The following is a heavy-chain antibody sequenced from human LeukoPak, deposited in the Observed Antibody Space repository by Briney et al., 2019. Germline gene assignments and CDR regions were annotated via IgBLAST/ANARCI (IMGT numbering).Heavy chain of an antibody. CDR1: GFTFSSYA. Sequence: PGGSLRLSCAASGFTFSSYAMSWVRQAPGKGLEWVSAISGSGGSTYYADSVKGRFTIFRDNSKNTLYLQMNSLRAEDTAVYYCAKGFSGSYYVYYYYMDVWGKGTTVTVSS. CDR2: ISGSGGST. D-gene: IGHD1-26*01. J-gene: IGHJ6*03. CDR3: AKGFSGSYYVYYYYMDV. V-gene: IGHV3-23*01.